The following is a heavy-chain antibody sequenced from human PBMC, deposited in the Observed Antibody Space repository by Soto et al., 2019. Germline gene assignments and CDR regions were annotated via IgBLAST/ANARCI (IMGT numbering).Heavy chain of an antibody. D-gene: IGHD1-26*01. CDR2: ISTTGNT. CDR3: ARQRPTDGRWEFANYYGMDV. J-gene: IGHJ6*02. Sequence: SETLSLTCTVSGDTITSFSWNWIRQSAGKGLEWIGRISTTGNTHYNPSLESRVTISVDTSKNQFSLKLSSVTAADTAVYYCARQRPTDGRWEFANYYGMDVWGQGTPVTVSS. CDR1: GDTITSFS. V-gene: IGHV4-4*07.